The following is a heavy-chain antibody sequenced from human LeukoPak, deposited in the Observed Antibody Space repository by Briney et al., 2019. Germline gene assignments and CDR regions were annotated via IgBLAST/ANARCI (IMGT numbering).Heavy chain of an antibody. CDR3: ARRTGGGRRGDAFDI. D-gene: IGHD2-15*01. J-gene: IGHJ3*02. Sequence: PSETLSLTCTVSGYSISSGYYWGWIRQPPGRGLEWIGSIYHSGSTYYNPSLKSRVTISVDTSKNQFSLKLSSATAADTAVYYCARRTGGGRRGDAFDIWGQGTMVTVSS. V-gene: IGHV4-38-2*02. CDR1: GYSISSGYY. CDR2: IYHSGST.